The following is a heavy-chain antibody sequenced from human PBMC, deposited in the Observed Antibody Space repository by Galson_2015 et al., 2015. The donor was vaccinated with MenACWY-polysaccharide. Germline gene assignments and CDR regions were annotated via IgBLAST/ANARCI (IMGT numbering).Heavy chain of an antibody. CDR2: INPNSGGT. J-gene: IGHJ5*02. CDR1: GYTFTGYY. Sequence: SVKVSCKASGYTFTGYYMHWVRQAPGQGLEWMGWINPNSGGTNYAQKLQGRVTMTRDTSFSTAYMELSRLKSDDTAVYYCVRGANTVTTDNWFDPWGQGTLVTVSS. V-gene: IGHV1-2*02. D-gene: IGHD4-17*01. CDR3: VRGANTVTTDNWFDP.